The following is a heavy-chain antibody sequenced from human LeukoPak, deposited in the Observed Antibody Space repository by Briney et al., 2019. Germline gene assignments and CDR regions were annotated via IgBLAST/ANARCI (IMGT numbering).Heavy chain of an antibody. CDR1: GFTFSSYA. Sequence: GGSLRLSCSASGFTFSSYAMHWVRQAPGKGLEYVSAISSSGGSSYYAVSVKGRFTISRDNSKNPLYLQMNSLRAEDTAVYYCASARHPYYFDYWGQGTLVTVSS. CDR3: ASARHPYYFDY. CDR2: ISSSGGSS. J-gene: IGHJ4*02. V-gene: IGHV3-64*04.